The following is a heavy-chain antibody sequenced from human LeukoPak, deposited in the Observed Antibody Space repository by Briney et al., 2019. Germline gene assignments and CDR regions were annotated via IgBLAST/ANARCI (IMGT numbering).Heavy chain of an antibody. CDR2: IYYSGST. J-gene: IGHJ4*02. CDR1: GGSISNYY. V-gene: IGHV4-59*08. CDR3: ARRDVGFDY. D-gene: IGHD1-26*01. Sequence: PSETLSLTCTVSGGSISNYYWSWIRQPPGKGLEWIGCIYYSGSTNYNPSLNSRVTISLDTSKNQFSLTLSSVTAADTAVYYCARRDVGFDYWGQGILVTVSS.